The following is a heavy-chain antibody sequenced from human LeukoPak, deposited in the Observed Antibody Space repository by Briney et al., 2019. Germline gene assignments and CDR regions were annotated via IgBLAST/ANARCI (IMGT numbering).Heavy chain of an antibody. Sequence: GGSLRLSCAASGFTFSNYEMNWVRQAPGKGLEGVSYISSSGGIIYYAESVKGRFTISRDNAKNSLYLQMNSLRAEDTAVYYCARDHSMASDYWGQGTLVTVSS. V-gene: IGHV3-48*03. CDR2: ISSSGGII. CDR1: GFTFSNYE. J-gene: IGHJ4*02. CDR3: ARDHSMASDY. D-gene: IGHD2/OR15-2a*01.